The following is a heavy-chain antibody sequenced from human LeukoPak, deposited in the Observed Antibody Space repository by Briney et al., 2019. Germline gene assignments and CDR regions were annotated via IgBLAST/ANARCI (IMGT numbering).Heavy chain of an antibody. CDR3: ARDPNVVVVPAANRPPDY. CDR1: GFTFSSYS. V-gene: IGHV3-48*02. D-gene: IGHD2-2*01. CDR2: ISSSSSTI. Sequence: PGGSLRLSCAASGFTFSSYSMNWVRQAPGKGLEWVSYISSSSSTIYYADSVKGRFTISRDNAKNSLYLQMNSLRDEDTAVYYCARDPNVVVVPAANRPPDYWGQGTLVTVSS. J-gene: IGHJ4*02.